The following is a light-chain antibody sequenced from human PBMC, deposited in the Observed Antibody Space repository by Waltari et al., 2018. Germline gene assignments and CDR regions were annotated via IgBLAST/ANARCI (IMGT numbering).Light chain of an antibody. CDR3: GAWDDSLNAPV. CDR1: SSNIGRSP. V-gene: IGLV1-44*01. Sequence: QSVLPQPPSAPATPGQRVTISCSGSSSNIGRSPVHWYQQFSGTAPRLVIYRTDQRPSGVPDRFSGSKSDTSASLAISGVQSDDEADYFCGAWDDSLNAPVFGGGTKLTVL. J-gene: IGLJ3*02. CDR2: RTD.